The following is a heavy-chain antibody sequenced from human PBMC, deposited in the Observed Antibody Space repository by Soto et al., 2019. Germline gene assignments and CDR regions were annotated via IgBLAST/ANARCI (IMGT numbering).Heavy chain of an antibody. CDR3: ARHRTMVRGAAP. CDR2: IYHRGST. CDR1: GGSISSSNW. V-gene: IGHV4-4*02. D-gene: IGHD3-10*01. J-gene: IGHJ5*02. Sequence: QVQLQESGAGLVKPSGTLSLTCAVSGGSISSSNWWSWVRQPPGKGLEWIGEIYHRGSTNYNPSLKSRVNITVDKTKNQFSLKLSSVTAADTAVYYCARHRTMVRGAAPWGQGTLVTVPS.